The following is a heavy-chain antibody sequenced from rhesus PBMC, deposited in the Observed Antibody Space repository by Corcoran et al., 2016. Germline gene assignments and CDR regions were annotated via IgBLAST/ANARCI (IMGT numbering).Heavy chain of an antibody. Sequence: QVQLQESGPGLVKPSETLSLTCAVSGGSISSNYGSWIRQAPGKGLEWIGRIYGSGGSTDYDPSLNNQFSLKLSSVTAADTAVYYGARRQYSSGWLFDYWGQGVLVTVSS. CDR3: ARRQYSSGWLFDY. CDR2: IYGSGGST. D-gene: IGHD6-31*01. CDR1: GGSISSNY. V-gene: IGHV4-160*01. J-gene: IGHJ4*01.